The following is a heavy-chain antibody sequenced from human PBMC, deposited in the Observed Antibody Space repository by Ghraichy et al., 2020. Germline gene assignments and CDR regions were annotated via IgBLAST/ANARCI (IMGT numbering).Heavy chain of an antibody. D-gene: IGHD3-10*01. J-gene: IGHJ5*02. CDR2: IDYSGGS. CDR3: ARHGGGLVRGNWFDP. V-gene: IGHV4-39*01. CDR1: GGSIRSTDYY. Sequence: ETLSLTCTVSGGSIRSTDYYWGWIRQSPGKGLEWIATIDYSGGSYFNPSLKSRVTISLDTSKNHVSLNLTSVTAADTAIYYCARHGGGLVRGNWFDPWGQGTLVTVSS.